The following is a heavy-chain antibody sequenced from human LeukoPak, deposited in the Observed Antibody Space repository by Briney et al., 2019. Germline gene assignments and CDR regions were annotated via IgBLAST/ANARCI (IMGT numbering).Heavy chain of an antibody. CDR2: IKSKSDRGTT. CDR3: TTVYCSTTSCKPGTDY. J-gene: IGHJ4*02. CDR1: GFTFSDAW. Sequence: GGSLRLSCAASGFTFSDAWMSWVRQAPGKGLEWVGRIKSKSDRGTTDYAAPVKGRSTISRDDSKNTLYLQMNSLKTEDTAVYYCTTVYCSTTSCKPGTDYWGQGTLVTVSS. V-gene: IGHV3-15*05. D-gene: IGHD2-2*01.